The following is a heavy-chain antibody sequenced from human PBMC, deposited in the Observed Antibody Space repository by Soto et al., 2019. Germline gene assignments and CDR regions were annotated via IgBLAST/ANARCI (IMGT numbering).Heavy chain of an antibody. CDR2: ISGSGGST. CDR1: GFTFSSYA. V-gene: IGHV3-23*01. Sequence: GGSLRLSCAASGFTFSSYAMSWVRQAPGKGLEWVSAISGSGGSTYYADSVKGRFTISRDNSKNTLYLQMNSLRAEDTAVYYCAKDQYYDILTGLIGSEFDYWGQGTLVTVSS. J-gene: IGHJ4*02. D-gene: IGHD3-9*01. CDR3: AKDQYYDILTGLIGSEFDY.